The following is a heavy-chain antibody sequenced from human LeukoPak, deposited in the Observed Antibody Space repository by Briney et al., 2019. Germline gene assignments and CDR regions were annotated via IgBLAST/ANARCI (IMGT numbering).Heavy chain of an antibody. J-gene: IGHJ4*02. CDR1: GFVFSNYW. Sequence: GGSLRLSCAAPGFVFSNYWMSWVRQAPGKGLEWVANIKPDGTEKYYVDSLKGRFTISRDNAKNSLYLQMNSLRVEDTAVYYCARGGNSSWDYWGQGALVTVSS. D-gene: IGHD5-24*01. CDR3: ARGGNSSWDY. CDR2: IKPDGTEK. V-gene: IGHV3-7*01.